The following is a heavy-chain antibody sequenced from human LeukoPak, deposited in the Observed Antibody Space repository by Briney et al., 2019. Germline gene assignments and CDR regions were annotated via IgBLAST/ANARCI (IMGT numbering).Heavy chain of an antibody. CDR3: VRQYYDRTGYYYFDY. D-gene: IGHD3-22*01. Sequence: SETLSLTCTVSGASIDSANYYWGWLRQPPGKGLEWVGSMYYSGSTFYNPSLKSRVTIPVDTSKNQFSLRLSSVTAADTAVYYCVRQYYDRTGYYYFDYWGQGTLVTVSS. CDR2: MYYSGST. CDR1: GASIDSANYY. V-gene: IGHV4-39*01. J-gene: IGHJ4*02.